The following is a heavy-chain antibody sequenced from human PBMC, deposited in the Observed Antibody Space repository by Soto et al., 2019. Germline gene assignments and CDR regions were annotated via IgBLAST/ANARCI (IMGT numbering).Heavy chain of an antibody. CDR1: GGTFSSYT. D-gene: IGHD6-13*01. CDR3: AREGPPIATPD. CDR2: IIPILGIA. V-gene: IGHV1-69*08. Sequence: QVQLVQSGAEVKKPGSSVKVSCKASGGTFSSYTISWVRQAPGQGLEWMGRIIPILGIANYAQKFQGRVTITADKSTRPDYMELSSLRSEDTAVYYCAREGPPIATPDWGQGTLVTVSS. J-gene: IGHJ4*02.